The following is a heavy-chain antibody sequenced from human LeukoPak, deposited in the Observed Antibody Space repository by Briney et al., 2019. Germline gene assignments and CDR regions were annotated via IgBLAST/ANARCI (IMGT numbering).Heavy chain of an antibody. CDR2: ISWNSGSI. CDR1: GFTFDDYA. V-gene: IGHV3-9*01. J-gene: IGHJ4*02. Sequence: GGSLRLSCAASGFTFDDYAMHWVRHAPGKGLEWVSGISWNSGSIGYADSVKGRFTISRDNAKNSLYLQMNSLRAEDTALYYCAKDSGDYDYFDYWGQGTLVTVSS. D-gene: IGHD4-17*01. CDR3: AKDSGDYDYFDY.